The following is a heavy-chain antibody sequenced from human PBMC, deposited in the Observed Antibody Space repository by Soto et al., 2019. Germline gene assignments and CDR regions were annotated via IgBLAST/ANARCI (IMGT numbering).Heavy chain of an antibody. CDR2: IKHSGST. J-gene: IGHJ6*02. CDR3: ARARFLEWLLDNYYYYGMDV. D-gene: IGHD3-3*01. CDR1: GGTFSGYY. V-gene: IGHV4-34*01. Sequence: SETLSLTCAVYGGTFSGYYWNWIRQPPGKGLEWIGEIKHSGSTNYNPSLKSRFTISVDTSKNQSSRKLSSVTAADTAVYYCARARFLEWLLDNYYYYGMDVWGQGTTVTVSS.